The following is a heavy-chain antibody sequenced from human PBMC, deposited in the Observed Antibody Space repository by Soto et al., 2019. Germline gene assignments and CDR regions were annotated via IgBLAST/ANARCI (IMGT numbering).Heavy chain of an antibody. CDR3: AKSRLYETTGYHRYGLDR. J-gene: IGHJ3*01. D-gene: IGHD3-22*01. CDR1: RLFFGDYA. CDR2: ITSRGTDI. V-gene: IGHV3-9*01. Sequence: PGGSLRLSCAASRLFFGDYAFHWVRQAPGKGLEWVAGITSRGTDIAYADSVKGRFIISRDNAMNVLHLHMNSLRPEDTAVYYCAKSRLYETTGYHRYGLDRWGQGKRATV.